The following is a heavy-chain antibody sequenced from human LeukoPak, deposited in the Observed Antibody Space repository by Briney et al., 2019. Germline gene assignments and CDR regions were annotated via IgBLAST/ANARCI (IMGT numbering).Heavy chain of an antibody. Sequence: GRSLRLSCAASEFTFSSYAMHWVRQAPGKGLEWVAVILYDGSNKKYADSVKGRFTISRDNSENTLYLQMNSLRAEDTAVYYCARSSRELGGYAPWGLMPPFDYWGQGTLVTVSS. D-gene: IGHD1-7*01. CDR3: ARSSRELGGYAPWGLMPPFDY. V-gene: IGHV3-30*03. CDR1: EFTFSSYA. J-gene: IGHJ4*02. CDR2: ILYDGSNK.